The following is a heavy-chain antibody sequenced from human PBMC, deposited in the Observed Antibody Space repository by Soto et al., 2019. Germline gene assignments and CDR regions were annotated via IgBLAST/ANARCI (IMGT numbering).Heavy chain of an antibody. D-gene: IGHD2-8*02. CDR2: FSLSGTT. CDR3: ARGMTPPGAPAWYYFDS. CDR1: GASITGSSY. V-gene: IGHV4-4*07. J-gene: IGHJ4*02. Sequence: SETLSLTCTVSGASITGSSYWSWILQPAGKGLEWIGRFSLSGTTNYNPSLRSRVTMSADVSKNQFSLRLTSVSAADTALYYCARGMTPPGAPAWYYFDSWGQGTLVTVSS.